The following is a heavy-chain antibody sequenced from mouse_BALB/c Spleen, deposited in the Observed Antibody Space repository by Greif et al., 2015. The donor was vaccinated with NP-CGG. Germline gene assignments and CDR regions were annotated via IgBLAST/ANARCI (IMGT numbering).Heavy chain of an antibody. CDR1: GYTFTSYY. Sequence: QVQLQQSGAELVKPGASVKLTCKASGYTFTSYYMFWVKQRPGQGLEWIGEINPSNGGTNFNEKFESKATLTVDKSSSTAYMQLSSLTSEDSAVYYCTRYGSYRYFDVWGAGTTVTFSS. CDR2: INPSNGGT. D-gene: IGHD2-1*01. J-gene: IGHJ1*01. V-gene: IGHV1S81*02. CDR3: TRYGSYRYFDV.